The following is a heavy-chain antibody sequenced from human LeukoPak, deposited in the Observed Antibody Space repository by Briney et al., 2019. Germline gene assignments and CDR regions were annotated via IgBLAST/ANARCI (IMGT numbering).Heavy chain of an antibody. Sequence: SVKVSCXASGGTFSSYAISWVRQAPGQGLEWMERIIPIFGTANYAQKFQGRVTITTDESTSTAYMELSSLRSEDTAVYYCATGPGYWNNDAFDIWGQGTMVTVSS. V-gene: IGHV1-69*05. CDR2: IIPIFGTA. J-gene: IGHJ3*02. D-gene: IGHD1/OR15-1a*01. CDR3: ATGPGYWNNDAFDI. CDR1: GGTFSSYA.